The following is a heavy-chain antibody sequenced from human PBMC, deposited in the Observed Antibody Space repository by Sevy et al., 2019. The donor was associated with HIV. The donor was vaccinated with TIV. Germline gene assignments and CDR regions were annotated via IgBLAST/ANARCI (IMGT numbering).Heavy chain of an antibody. D-gene: IGHD3-22*01. Sequence: SETLSLTCAVYGGSFSGYYWSWIRQPPGKGLEWIGEINHSGSTNYDPSLKRRVTISVDTSKNQFSLKLSSVTAADTAVYYCARGPTSAYYDSSGYYRRYFQHWGQGTLVTVSS. CDR1: GGSFSGYY. J-gene: IGHJ1*01. CDR2: INHSGST. V-gene: IGHV4-34*01. CDR3: ARGPTSAYYDSSGYYRRYFQH.